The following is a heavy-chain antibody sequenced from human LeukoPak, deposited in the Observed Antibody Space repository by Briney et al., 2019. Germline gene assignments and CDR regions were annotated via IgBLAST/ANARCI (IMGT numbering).Heavy chain of an antibody. CDR1: GGSISSGGYY. CDR3: ARVLGYYDSSGPVD. CDR2: IYYSGST. J-gene: IGHJ4*02. V-gene: IGHV4-31*03. Sequence: SQTLSLTCTVSGGSISSGGYYWSWIRQHPGTGLEWIGYIYYSGSTYYNPSLKSRVTISVDTSKNQFSLELSSVTAADTAVYYCARVLGYYDSSGPVDWGQGTLVTVSS. D-gene: IGHD3-22*01.